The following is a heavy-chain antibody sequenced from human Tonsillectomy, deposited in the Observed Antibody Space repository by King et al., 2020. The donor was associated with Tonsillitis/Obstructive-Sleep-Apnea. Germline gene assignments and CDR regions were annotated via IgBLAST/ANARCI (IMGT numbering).Heavy chain of an antibody. Sequence: VQLQQWGAGLLKPSETLSLTCAVYGGSFSGYYWSWIRQPPGKGLEWIGEINHIGSTNYNPSLKSRVTISVDTSKNQFSLKLSSVTAADTAVYYCARGDIVIVPAAKAYYYYMDVWGKGTTVTVSS. V-gene: IGHV4-34*01. CDR3: ARGDIVIVPAAKAYYYYMDV. D-gene: IGHD2-2*01. CDR1: GGSFSGYY. J-gene: IGHJ6*03. CDR2: INHIGST.